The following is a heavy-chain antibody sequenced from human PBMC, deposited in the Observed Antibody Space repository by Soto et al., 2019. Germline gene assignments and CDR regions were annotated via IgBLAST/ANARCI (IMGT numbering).Heavy chain of an antibody. D-gene: IGHD3-3*01. Sequence: DVQLVESGGGLVQPGRSLRLSCAASGFTFDDYAMHWVRQAPGKGLEWVSGISWNSGSIGYADSVKGRFTISRDNAKNSLYLQMNSLRAEDTALYYCAKDTYYDFWSGYLDYWGQGTLVTVSS. J-gene: IGHJ4*02. CDR2: ISWNSGSI. CDR1: GFTFDDYA. V-gene: IGHV3-9*01. CDR3: AKDTYYDFWSGYLDY.